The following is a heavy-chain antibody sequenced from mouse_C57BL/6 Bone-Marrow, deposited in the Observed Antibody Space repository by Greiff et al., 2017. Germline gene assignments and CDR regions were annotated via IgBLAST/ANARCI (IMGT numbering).Heavy chain of an antibody. CDR1: GYAFSSSW. D-gene: IGHD2-4*01. CDR3: ARWRVYYDYDWFAY. Sequence: QVQLQQSGPELVKPGASVKISCKASGYAFSSSWMNWVKQRPGKGLEWIGRIYPGDGDTNYNGKFKGKATLTADKSSSTAYMQLSSLTSEDSAVYFCARWRVYYDYDWFAYWGQGTLVTVSA. CDR2: IYPGDGDT. V-gene: IGHV1-82*01. J-gene: IGHJ3*01.